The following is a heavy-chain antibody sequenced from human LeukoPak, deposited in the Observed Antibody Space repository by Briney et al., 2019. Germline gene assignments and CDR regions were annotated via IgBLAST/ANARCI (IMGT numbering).Heavy chain of an antibody. CDR1: GYTFTSYA. J-gene: IGHJ6*03. CDR3: ARVKFEGPSYRPLYYYYMDV. D-gene: IGHD3-16*02. Sequence: ASVKVSCKASGYTFTSYAMHWVRQAPGQRLEWMGWINAGNGNTKYSQEFQGRVTITRDTSASTAYMELSSLRSEDTAVYYCARVKFEGPSYRPLYYYYMDVWGKGTTVTISS. CDR2: INAGNGNT. V-gene: IGHV1-3*03.